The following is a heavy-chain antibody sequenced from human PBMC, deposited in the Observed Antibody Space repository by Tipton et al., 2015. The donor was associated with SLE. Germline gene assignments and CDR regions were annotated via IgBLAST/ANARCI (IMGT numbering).Heavy chain of an antibody. V-gene: IGHV1-69*01. D-gene: IGHD3-9*01. CDR3: ARDRRDSHVLRYFDWPGLRAFDI. J-gene: IGHJ3*02. CDR1: GGTFSSYA. CDR2: IIPIFGTA. Sequence: QSGPEVKKPGSSVKVSCKASGGTFSSYAISWVRQAPGQGLEWMGGIIPIFGTANYAQKFQGRVTITADESTSTVYMELSSLRSEDTAVYYCARDRRDSHVLRYFDWPGLRAFDIWGQGTMVTVSS.